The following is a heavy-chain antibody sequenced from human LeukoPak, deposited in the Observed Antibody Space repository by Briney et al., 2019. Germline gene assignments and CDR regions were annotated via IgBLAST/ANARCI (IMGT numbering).Heavy chain of an antibody. CDR2: INHSGST. J-gene: IGHJ4*02. Sequence: SETLSLTCAVYGGSFSGYYWSWIRQPPGKGLEWIGEINHSGSTNYNPSLKSRVTISVDTSKNQFSLKLSSVTAADTAVYYCARGRVLRFLERPRALYFDYWGQGTLVTVSS. D-gene: IGHD3-3*01. V-gene: IGHV4-34*01. CDR3: ARGRVLRFLERPRALYFDY. CDR1: GGSFSGYY.